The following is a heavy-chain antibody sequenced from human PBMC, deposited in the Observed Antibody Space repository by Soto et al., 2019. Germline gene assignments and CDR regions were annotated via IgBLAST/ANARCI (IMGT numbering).Heavy chain of an antibody. D-gene: IGHD6-19*01. J-gene: IGHJ4*02. CDR3: AKDPHSSGWPYFDY. V-gene: IGHV3-23*01. CDR2: ISGSGGST. CDR1: GFTFSSYA. Sequence: GSQRDPCSASGFTFSSYAMSWVRQAPGKGLEWVSAISGSGGSTYYADSVKGRFTISRDNSKNTLYLQMNSLRAEDTAVYYCAKDPHSSGWPYFDYWGQGTLVTVFS.